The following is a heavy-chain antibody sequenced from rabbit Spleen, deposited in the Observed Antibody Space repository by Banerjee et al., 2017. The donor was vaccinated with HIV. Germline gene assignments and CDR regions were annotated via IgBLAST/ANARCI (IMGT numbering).Heavy chain of an antibody. D-gene: IGHD2-1*01. CDR3: ARSGGDIYDFKL. J-gene: IGHJ4*01. CDR1: GFSFSSSYW. Sequence: QEQLEESGGDLVKPEGSLTLTCTASGFSFSSSYWICWVRQAPGKGLEWIGCILTGGGNTYYANCAKGRFTISKTSSTTVTLQMTSLTVADTATYFCARSGGDIYDFKLWGPGTLVTVS. V-gene: IGHV1S45*01. CDR2: ILTGGGNT.